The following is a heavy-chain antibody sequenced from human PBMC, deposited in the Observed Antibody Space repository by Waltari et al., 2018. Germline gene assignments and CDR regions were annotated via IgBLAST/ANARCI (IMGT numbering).Heavy chain of an antibody. CDR2: MNPNTGGA. CDR1: GYTFTDYY. CDR3: ARGGGDYGTFDY. J-gene: IGHJ4*02. D-gene: IGHD4-17*01. V-gene: IGHV1-2*06. Sequence: QVQLVQSGAEVKKPGASVKVSCQASGYTFTDYYMSWVRQAPGQGLEWMGRMNPNTGGASSAQKFQGRGTMTRDTSISTLYMELSSLKSDDTAVYYCARGGGDYGTFDYWGQGTLVTVSS.